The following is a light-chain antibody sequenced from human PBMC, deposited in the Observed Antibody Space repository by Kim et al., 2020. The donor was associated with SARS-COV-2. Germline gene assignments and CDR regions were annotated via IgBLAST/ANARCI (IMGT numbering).Light chain of an antibody. CDR3: QQYGSTPYT. CDR1: QSVSSTY. CDR2: GVS. V-gene: IGKV3-20*01. J-gene: IGKJ2*01. Sequence: EIVLTQSPGTLSLSPGERATLSCRASQSVSSTYLVWYQQKPGQSPRLLIYGVSKRAAGIPDRFSGSGSGTDFTLTINRLEPEDFVLYYCQQYGSTPYTFGQGTKLEI.